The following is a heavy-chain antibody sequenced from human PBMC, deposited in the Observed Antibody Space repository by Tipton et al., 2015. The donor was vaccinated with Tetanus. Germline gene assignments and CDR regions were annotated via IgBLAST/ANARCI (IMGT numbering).Heavy chain of an antibody. Sequence: TLSLTCSVSGDFISTNNWWSWVRQSPGKGLEWLGEIYHSGHANYNSFLKSRLTLYVDKSANQFSLRLTSLTAADAARYYCAKGGVVRLGELVHWGQGALVTVSS. CDR2: IYHSGHA. V-gene: IGHV4-4*02. CDR3: AKGGVVRLGELVH. CDR1: GDFISTNNW. J-gene: IGHJ4*01. D-gene: IGHD3-16*01.